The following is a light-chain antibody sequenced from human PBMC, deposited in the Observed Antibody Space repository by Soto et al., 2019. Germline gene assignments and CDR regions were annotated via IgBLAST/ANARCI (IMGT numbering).Light chain of an antibody. CDR2: EVS. CDR1: SSDGGAYNY. CDR3: SSYTSSSTLYV. J-gene: IGLJ1*01. V-gene: IGLV2-14*01. Sequence: QSALTQPASVSGSPGQSITISCTGTSSDGGAYNYVSWYQQHPGKAPKLMIYEVSNRPSGVSNRYSGSKSGNTASLTISGLQAEDEADYYCSSYTSSSTLYVFGTGTKLTVL.